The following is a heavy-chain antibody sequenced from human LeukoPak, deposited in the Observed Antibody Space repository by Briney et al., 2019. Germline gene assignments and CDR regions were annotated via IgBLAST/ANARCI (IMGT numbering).Heavy chain of an antibody. V-gene: IGHV3-7*01. CDR3: ARYSGYWDFDY. J-gene: IGHJ4*02. Sequence: GGSLRLSCAASGFTFSSHWMSWVRQAPGKGLEWVAHIKQDGSEKYYVGSVKGRFTISRDNAKNSVFLQMNSLRAEDTAIYYCARYSGYWDFDYWGQGTLVTVSS. CDR1: GFTFSSHW. D-gene: IGHD5-12*01. CDR2: IKQDGSEK.